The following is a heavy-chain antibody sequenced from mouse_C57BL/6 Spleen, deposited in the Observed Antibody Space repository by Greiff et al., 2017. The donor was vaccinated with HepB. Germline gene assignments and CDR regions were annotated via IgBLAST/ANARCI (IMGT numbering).Heavy chain of an antibody. V-gene: IGHV1-26*01. CDR3: ARKVYYSNCGGFAY. J-gene: IGHJ3*01. CDR2: INPNNGGT. Sequence: EVQLQQSGPELVKPGASVKISCKASGYTFTDYYMNWVKQSHGKSLEWIGDINPNNGGTSYNQKFKGKATLTVDKTSSTAYMELRSLTSEDSAVYYCARKVYYSNCGGFAYWGQGTLVTVSA. D-gene: IGHD2-5*01. CDR1: GYTFTDYY.